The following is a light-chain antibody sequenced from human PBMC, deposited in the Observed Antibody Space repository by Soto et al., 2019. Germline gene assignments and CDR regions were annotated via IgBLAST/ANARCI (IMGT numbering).Light chain of an antibody. CDR2: GAS. J-gene: IGKJ2*01. CDR3: QQYNNWPPMYT. Sequence: EIVMTQSPATLSVSPGERATLSCRASQSVSSNLAWYQQKPGQAPRLLIYGASTRATGIPARFSGSGSGTEFSLTISSLHFEYFAVHYCQQYNNWPPMYTFGQGTKLEIK. V-gene: IGKV3-15*01. CDR1: QSVSSN.